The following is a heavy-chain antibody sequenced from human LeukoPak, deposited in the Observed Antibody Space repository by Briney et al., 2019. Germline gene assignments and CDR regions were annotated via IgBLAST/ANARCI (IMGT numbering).Heavy chain of an antibody. D-gene: IGHD3-16*01. CDR2: IKQGGNEK. Sequence: GGPLTLSCAASEFTFSNYWMSWVRQAPGKGLEWVANIKQGGNEKYYVDSVRGPFTISRDNAKISLYLQMNSLRAEDTAIYYCARFGLQYYYAMDVWGQGTTVTVSS. J-gene: IGHJ6*02. CDR3: ARFGLQYYYAMDV. CDR1: EFTFSNYW. V-gene: IGHV3-7*04.